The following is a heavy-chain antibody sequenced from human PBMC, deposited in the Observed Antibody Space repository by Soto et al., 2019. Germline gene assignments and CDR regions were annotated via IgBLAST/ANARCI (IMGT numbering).Heavy chain of an antibody. D-gene: IGHD2-15*01. CDR1: GFTFSSYA. CDR2: ITSDGGTT. CDR3: XXXXXXXXXXXXXSCYGHYFYYMDV. V-gene: IGHV3-64*01. Sequence: EVQLVESGGGLVQPGGSLRLSCAASGFTFSSYAMHWVRQAPGKGLEYVSAITSDGGTTYYANSVKGRFTISRDNSKNRXXXXXXXXXXXXXXXXXXXXXXXXXXXXXXXSCYGHYFYYMDVWGKGTTVTVSS. J-gene: IGHJ6*03.